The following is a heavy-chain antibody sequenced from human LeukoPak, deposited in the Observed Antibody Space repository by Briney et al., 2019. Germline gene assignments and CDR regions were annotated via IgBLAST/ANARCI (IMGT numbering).Heavy chain of an antibody. CDR2: ISGSGGST. Sequence: GGSLRLSCAASGFTFSNAWMSWVRQAPGKGLEWVSAISGSGGSTYYADSVKGRFTISRDNSKNTLYLQMNSLRAEDTAVYYCAKDRDGYNPYYYYYMDVWGKGTTVTVSS. CDR3: AKDRDGYNPYYYYYMDV. J-gene: IGHJ6*03. CDR1: GFTFSNAW. V-gene: IGHV3-23*01. D-gene: IGHD5-24*01.